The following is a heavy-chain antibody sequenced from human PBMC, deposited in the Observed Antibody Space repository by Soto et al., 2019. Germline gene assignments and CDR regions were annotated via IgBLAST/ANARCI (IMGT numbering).Heavy chain of an antibody. J-gene: IGHJ4*02. V-gene: IGHV3-23*01. CDR3: AKVPSGYTYAPDY. CDR2: ITGSGSST. CDR1: GFTFSSYA. D-gene: IGHD5-18*01. Sequence: EVQLLESGGGLIQPGGSLRLSCAAYGFTFSSYAMTWVRQAPEKGLEWVSTITGSGSSTFYADSVKGRFTISRDNSKNTLYLQINSLRAEDTAVYYCAKVPSGYTYAPDYWGQGTLVTVSS.